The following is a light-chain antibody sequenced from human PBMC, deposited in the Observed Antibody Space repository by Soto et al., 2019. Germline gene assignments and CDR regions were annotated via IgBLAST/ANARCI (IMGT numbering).Light chain of an antibody. CDR3: SSYANNTL. J-gene: IGLJ2*01. Sequence: QSALTQPASVSGSPGQSITISCTGTSRDVGDYNDVSCYQKHPGKAPKFLISEVSNRPSGVSNRFSGSKSGNTASLTVSGLQAEDEADYYCSSYANNTLFGGGTKLTVL. CDR1: SRDVGDYND. CDR2: EVS. V-gene: IGLV2-14*01.